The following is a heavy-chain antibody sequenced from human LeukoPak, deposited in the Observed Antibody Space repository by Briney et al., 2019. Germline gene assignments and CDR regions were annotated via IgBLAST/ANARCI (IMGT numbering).Heavy chain of an antibody. Sequence: ASVKVSCKASGYTFTNYAIHWVRQAPGQRLEWMGWINAGNSNTKYLERFQGRVTITRDTSASTAFMELSSLRYEDTAVFYCARGPIAAVAFFDYWGQETLVSVSS. CDR3: ARGPIAAVAFFDY. D-gene: IGHD6-13*01. V-gene: IGHV1-3*01. CDR2: INAGNSNT. J-gene: IGHJ4*02. CDR1: GYTFTNYA.